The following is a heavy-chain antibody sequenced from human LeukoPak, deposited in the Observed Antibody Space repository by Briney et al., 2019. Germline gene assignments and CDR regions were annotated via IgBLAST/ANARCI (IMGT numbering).Heavy chain of an antibody. CDR1: GYSISSGYY. D-gene: IGHD2-2*01. CDR2: IYHSGST. CDR3: ARHSPIVVVPAATPNNWFDP. V-gene: IGHV4-38-2*01. J-gene: IGHJ5*02. Sequence: SSETLSLTCAVSGYSISSGYYWGWIRQPPGKGLEWIGSIYHSGSTYYNPSLKSRVTISVDTSKNQFSLKLSSVTATDTAVYYCARHSPIVVVPAATPNNWFDPWDQGTLVTVSS.